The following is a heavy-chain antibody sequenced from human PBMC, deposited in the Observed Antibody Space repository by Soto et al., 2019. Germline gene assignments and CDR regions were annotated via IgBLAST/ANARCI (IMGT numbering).Heavy chain of an antibody. CDR2: IIPIFGTA. CDR3: AIDTGHGPDGAFDI. V-gene: IGHV1-69*13. Sequence: SVKVSCKASGGTFNSYAIRWVRQAPGQGLEWMGGIIPIFGTANYAQKFQGRVTITADESTSTAYMELSSLRSEDTAVYYCAIDTGHGPDGAFDIWGPGTMVTVSS. J-gene: IGHJ3*02. CDR1: GGTFNSYA.